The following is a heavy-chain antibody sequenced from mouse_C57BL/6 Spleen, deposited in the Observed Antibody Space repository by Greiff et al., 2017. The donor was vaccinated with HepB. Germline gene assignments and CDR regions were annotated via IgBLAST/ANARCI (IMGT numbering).Heavy chain of an antibody. CDR1: GYTFTDYE. D-gene: IGHD2-3*01. J-gene: IGHJ2*01. V-gene: IGHV1-15*01. CDR3: TRDDGYYVNY. Sequence: QVQLQQSGAELVRPGASVTLSCKASGYTFTDYEMHWVKQTPVHGLEWIGAIDPETGGTAYNQKFKGKAILTADKSSSTAYMELRSLTSDDSAVYYCTRDDGYYVNYWGQGTTLTVSS. CDR2: IDPETGGT.